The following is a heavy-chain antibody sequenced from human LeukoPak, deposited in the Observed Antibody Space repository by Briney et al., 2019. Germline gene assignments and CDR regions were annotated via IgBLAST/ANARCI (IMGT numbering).Heavy chain of an antibody. J-gene: IGHJ5*02. Sequence: PSETQSLACGLYGGSLSWFYWSWIRQAPGKGLEWIGEISPRGRINFNPSLKSRVSISVDTSKNQFSLELTSLTAPDPAVYYFASASDASNTGDPWG. CDR1: GGSLSWFY. CDR3: ASASDASNTGDP. D-gene: IGHD5-18*01. V-gene: IGHV4-34*01. CDR2: ISPRGRI.